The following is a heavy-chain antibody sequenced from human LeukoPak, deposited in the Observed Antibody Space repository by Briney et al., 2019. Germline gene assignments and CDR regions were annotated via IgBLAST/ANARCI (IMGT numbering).Heavy chain of an antibody. J-gene: IGHJ4*02. Sequence: QAGGSLRLSCGASGFTFSTHGMIWVRQAPGKGLEWVSYISPRSATIYYADSVKGRFTISRDDARNSLFLQMHSLRAEDTGVYYCARSNQADDYWGQGTLVTVSS. CDR2: ISPRSATI. CDR1: GFTFSTHG. CDR3: ARSNQADDY. V-gene: IGHV3-48*01. D-gene: IGHD1-14*01.